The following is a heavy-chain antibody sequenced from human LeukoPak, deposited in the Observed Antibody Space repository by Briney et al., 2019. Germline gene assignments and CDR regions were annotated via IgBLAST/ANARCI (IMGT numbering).Heavy chain of an antibody. CDR3: AADQPRYPDAFDI. J-gene: IGHJ3*02. CDR1: GFTSTTST. Sequence: SVKVSCKGSGFTSTTSTMQWVRQARGQRLEWIGWIVVGSGDTNYAEKFQERVTITRDMSTSTVYMELSSLRSDDTAVYYCAADQPRYPDAFDICGQGTMVTVSS. D-gene: IGHD1-1*01. V-gene: IGHV1-58*02. CDR2: IVVGSGDT.